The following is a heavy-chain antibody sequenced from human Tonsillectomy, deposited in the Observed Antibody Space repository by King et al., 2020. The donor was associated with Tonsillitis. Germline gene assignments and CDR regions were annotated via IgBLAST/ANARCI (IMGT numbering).Heavy chain of an antibody. CDR1: GRSSSSYV. J-gene: IGHJ2*01. D-gene: IGHD2-15*01. CDR3: ARHHLGYCSGGGCLSGWYFDL. CDR2: IIPIFGTA. V-gene: IGHV1-69*01. Sequence: VQLVESGAELKKPGSSVTVSCKPSGRSSSSYVFTWVRQAPGQGLEWMGGIIPIFGTANYAPKFQGRVTITADESTSTAYMEMSSLRSEDTAVYYCARHHLGYCSGGGCLSGWYFDLWGRGTLVTVSS.